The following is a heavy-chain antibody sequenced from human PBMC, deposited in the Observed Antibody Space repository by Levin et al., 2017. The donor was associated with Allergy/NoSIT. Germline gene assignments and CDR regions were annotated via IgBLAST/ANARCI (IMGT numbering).Heavy chain of an antibody. CDR2: INWNGGST. J-gene: IGHJ6*03. CDR1: GFTFDDYG. V-gene: IGHV3-20*04. D-gene: IGHD3-9*01. Sequence: PGGSLRLSCAASGFTFDDYGMSWVRQAPGKGLEWVSGINWNGGSTGYADSVKGRFTISRDNAKNSLYLQMNSLRAEDTALYYCARVRRVRYFDWSPPLLYYYYYMDGWGKGTTVTVSS. CDR3: ARVRRVRYFDWSPPLLYYYYYMDG.